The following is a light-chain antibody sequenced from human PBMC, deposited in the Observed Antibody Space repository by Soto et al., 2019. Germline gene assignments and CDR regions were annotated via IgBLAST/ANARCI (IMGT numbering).Light chain of an antibody. CDR1: QSVSSY. J-gene: IGKJ4*01. CDR2: DAS. CDR3: QQRSV. V-gene: IGKV3-11*01. Sequence: EIVLTQSPATLSLSPGERATLSCRASQSVSSYLAWYQQKPGQAPRLLIYDASNRATGIPARFSGSGSGTGFTLTISILEPEDFAVYYCQQRSVFGGGTKVEIK.